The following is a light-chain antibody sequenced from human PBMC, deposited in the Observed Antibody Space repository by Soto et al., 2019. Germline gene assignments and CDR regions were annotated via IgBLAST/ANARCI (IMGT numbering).Light chain of an antibody. J-gene: IGKJ3*01. V-gene: IGKV3-15*01. CDR3: QQSSNSPFT. Sequence: EIVMTQSPATLSVSPGERATLSCSASPSVNSNLAWYQQKPGQAPRLLIYHASARAMGSPARFSGSGSGTEFTLPVRSLQSEAFEVYYCQQSSNSPFTFGPATKLDIQ. CDR2: HAS. CDR1: PSVNSN.